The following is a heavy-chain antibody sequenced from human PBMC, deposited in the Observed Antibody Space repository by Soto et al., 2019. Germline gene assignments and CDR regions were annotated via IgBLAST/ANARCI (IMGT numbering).Heavy chain of an antibody. CDR3: ASTNFWSGYSGYYYYYGMDV. D-gene: IGHD3-3*01. CDR2: IIPIFGTA. J-gene: IGHJ6*02. Sequence: GASVKVSCKASGGTFSSYAISWVRQAPGQGLEWMGGIIPIFGTANNAQKFQGRVTITADESTSTAYMVLSSLRSEDTAVYYCASTNFWSGYSGYYYYYGMDVWGQGTTVTVS. CDR1: GGTFSSYA. V-gene: IGHV1-69*13.